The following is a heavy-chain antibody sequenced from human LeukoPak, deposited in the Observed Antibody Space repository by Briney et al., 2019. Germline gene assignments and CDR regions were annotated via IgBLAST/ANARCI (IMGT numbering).Heavy chain of an antibody. D-gene: IGHD3-3*01. J-gene: IGHJ5*02. CDR2: MNPNSGNT. V-gene: IGHV1-8*01. Sequence: ASVKVSCKASGYTFTSYDINWVRQATGQGLEWMGWMNPNSGNTGYAQKFQGRVTMTRNTSISTAYMELSSLRSEDTAVYYCARGHVGTIFGVVIYNWIDPWGQGTLVTVSS. CDR3: ARGHVGTIFGVVIYNWIDP. CDR1: GYTFTSYD.